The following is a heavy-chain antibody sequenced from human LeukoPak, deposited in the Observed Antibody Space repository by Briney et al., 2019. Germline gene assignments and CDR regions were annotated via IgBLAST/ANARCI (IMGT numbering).Heavy chain of an antibody. CDR1: GGTFSSYA. J-gene: IGHJ4*02. CDR2: IIPIFGTA. D-gene: IGHD6-13*01. Sequence: SVKVSCKASGGTFSSYAISWVRQAPGQGLEWMGGIIPIFGTANYAQKFQGRVTITADESTSTAYMELSSLRSEDTAVYYCAREERAAAGTIFDHWGQGTLVTVSS. CDR3: AREERAAAGTIFDH. V-gene: IGHV1-69*01.